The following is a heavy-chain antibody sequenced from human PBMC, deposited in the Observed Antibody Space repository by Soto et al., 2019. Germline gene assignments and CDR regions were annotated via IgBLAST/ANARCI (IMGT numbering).Heavy chain of an antibody. CDR2: IVVGSGNT. CDR1: GFTFTSSA. Sequence: GASVKVSCKASGFTFTSSAVQWVRQARGQRLEWIGWIVVGSGNTNYAQKFQERVTITRDTSTSTAYTELSSLRSEDTAVYYCAAKDDFWSGYYTRAFDIWGQGTMVTVSS. J-gene: IGHJ3*02. CDR3: AAKDDFWSGYYTRAFDI. D-gene: IGHD3-3*01. V-gene: IGHV1-58*01.